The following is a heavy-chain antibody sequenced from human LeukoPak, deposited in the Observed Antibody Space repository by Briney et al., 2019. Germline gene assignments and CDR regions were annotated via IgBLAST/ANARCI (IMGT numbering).Heavy chain of an antibody. J-gene: IGHJ4*02. V-gene: IGHV3-23*01. CDR2: ISGSGGST. CDR3: ASQRGDDILTGYYTHFDY. Sequence: GGTLRLSCAASGFTLTSYVMSWVRQAPGKGLEWVSVISGSGGSTYYADSVKGRFTISRDNAKNSLYLQMNSLRAEDTAVYYCASQRGDDILTGYYTHFDYWGQGTLVTVSS. D-gene: IGHD3-9*01. CDR1: GFTLTSYV.